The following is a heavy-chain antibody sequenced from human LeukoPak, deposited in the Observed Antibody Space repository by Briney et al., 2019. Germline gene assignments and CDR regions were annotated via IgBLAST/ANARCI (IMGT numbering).Heavy chain of an antibody. CDR2: ISSSSSYI. V-gene: IGHV3-21*01. Sequence: GGSLRLSCAASGFTFSSYAMSWVRQAPGKGLEWVSSISSSSSYIYYADSVKGRFTISRDNAKNSLYLQMNSLRAEDTAVYYCARGRIMITFGGVIVIPRYDYWGQGTLVTVSS. CDR1: GFTFSSYA. J-gene: IGHJ4*02. D-gene: IGHD3-16*02. CDR3: ARGRIMITFGGVIVIPRYDY.